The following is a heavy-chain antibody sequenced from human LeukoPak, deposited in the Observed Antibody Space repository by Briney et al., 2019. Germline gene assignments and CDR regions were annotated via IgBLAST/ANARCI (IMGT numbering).Heavy chain of an antibody. CDR1: GYSFTTHW. J-gene: IGHJ3*01. V-gene: IGHV5-51*01. CDR3: ARRNSSTWYTVFDF. D-gene: IGHD6-13*01. Sequence: GESLKISRKGSGYSFTTHWIGWVRQMPGKGLEWMGIIYPGDSATRYSPSFQGQVTISADKSINTAYLQWRTLKASDTAMYFCARRNSSTWYTVFDFWGQGTMVTVSS. CDR2: IYPGDSAT.